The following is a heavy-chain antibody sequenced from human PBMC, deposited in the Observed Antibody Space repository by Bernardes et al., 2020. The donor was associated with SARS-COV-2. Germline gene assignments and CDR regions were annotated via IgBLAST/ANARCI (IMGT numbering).Heavy chain of an antibody. Sequence: SETLSLTCTVSGGSISTYYWSWIRQPPGKGLEWIGYIYYSGSTKYNPSLNSRVTISLDTAKNQFSLKLRSVTAADTAVYYCARTGPIVVVTATHPYLACDIWGQGTMVTVSS. V-gene: IGHV4-59*01. CDR2: IYYSGST. CDR1: GGSISTYY. CDR3: ARTGPIVVVTATHPYLACDI. D-gene: IGHD2-21*02. J-gene: IGHJ3*02.